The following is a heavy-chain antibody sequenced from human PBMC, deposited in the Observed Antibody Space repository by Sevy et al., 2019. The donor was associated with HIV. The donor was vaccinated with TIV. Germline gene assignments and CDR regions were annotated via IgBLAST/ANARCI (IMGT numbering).Heavy chain of an antibody. CDR2: INHSGST. CDR3: ASRPNTAMGIDY. V-gene: IGHV4-34*01. Sequence: SETLSLTCAVYGGSFSGYYWSWIRQPPGKGLEWIGEINHSGSTNYNPSLKGRVTISVDTSKNQFSLKLSSVTAADTAVYYCASRPNTAMGIDYWGQGTLVTVSS. D-gene: IGHD5-18*01. CDR1: GGSFSGYY. J-gene: IGHJ4*02.